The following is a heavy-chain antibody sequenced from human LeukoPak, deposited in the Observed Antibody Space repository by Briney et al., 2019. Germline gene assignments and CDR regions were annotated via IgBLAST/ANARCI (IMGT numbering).Heavy chain of an antibody. CDR2: IKQDVSEK. D-gene: IGHD2-2*01. CDR3: ARVYQLLSEDAFDI. CDR1: GFTFSSYW. V-gene: IGHV3-7*03. Sequence: GGSLRLSCAASGFTFSSYWMSWVRQAPGKGLEWVANIKQDVSEKYYVDSVKGRFIISRDNAKNSLYLQMNSLRADDTAVYYCARVYQLLSEDAFDIWGQGTMVTVSS. J-gene: IGHJ3*02.